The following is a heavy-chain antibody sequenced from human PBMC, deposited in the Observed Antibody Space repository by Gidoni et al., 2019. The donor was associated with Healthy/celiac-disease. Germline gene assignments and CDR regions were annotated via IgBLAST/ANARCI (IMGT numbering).Heavy chain of an antibody. D-gene: IGHD3-3*01. CDR1: GFAFSRFN. CDR3: ARESGDFWSVSDVFDI. V-gene: IGHV3-21*01. Sequence: EVQLVESGGGLVKPGGPLRLSCAASGFAFSRFNINWVRQAPGKGLEWVSSISGGSTSIYYADSVRGRFTISRDNAKYSLYLQMNSLRAEDTALYYCARESGDFWSVSDVFDIWGQGTMVTVSS. CDR2: ISGGSTSI. J-gene: IGHJ3*02.